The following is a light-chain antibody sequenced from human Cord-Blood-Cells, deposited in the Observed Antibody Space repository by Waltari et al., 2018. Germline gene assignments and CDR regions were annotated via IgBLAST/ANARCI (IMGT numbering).Light chain of an antibody. CDR3: QQYNNWPWT. CDR1: QSVSSN. V-gene: IGKV3-15*01. J-gene: IGKJ1*01. CDR2: GAS. Sequence: ELDMTQSPASLSVSPGDRATLTCRASQSVSSNLAWYQQKPGKAPRLLIYGASTRATGIPSRFSGSGSGTEFTLTISSLQSEDFAVYYCQQYNNWPWTFGQGTKVEIK.